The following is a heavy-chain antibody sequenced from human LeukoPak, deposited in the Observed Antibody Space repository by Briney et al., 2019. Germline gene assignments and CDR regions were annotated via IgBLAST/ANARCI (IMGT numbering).Heavy chain of an antibody. V-gene: IGHV3-30-3*01. Sequence: GGSLRLSCAASGFTFSSYAMHWVRQAPGKGLGWVAVISYDGSNKYYADSVKGRFTISRDNFKNTLYLQMNSLRAEDTAVYYCARDDYGDYLDYWGQGTLVTVSS. D-gene: IGHD4-17*01. CDR3: ARDDYGDYLDY. J-gene: IGHJ4*02. CDR2: ISYDGSNK. CDR1: GFTFSSYA.